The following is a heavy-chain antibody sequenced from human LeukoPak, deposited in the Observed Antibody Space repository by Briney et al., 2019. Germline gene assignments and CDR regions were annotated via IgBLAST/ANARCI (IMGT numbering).Heavy chain of an antibody. Sequence: GGSLRLSCAASGFTFSSYAMIWVRQAPGKGLEWVPLISDSGTSTYYPGSVKGRFTISRDNSKNTVYLQMNSLRVEGTAVYYCTKGVSGYGSGRPFDYWGQGTLVTVSS. V-gene: IGHV3-23*01. J-gene: IGHJ4*02. CDR1: GFTFSSYA. CDR3: TKGVSGYGSGRPFDY. D-gene: IGHD3-10*01. CDR2: ISDSGTST.